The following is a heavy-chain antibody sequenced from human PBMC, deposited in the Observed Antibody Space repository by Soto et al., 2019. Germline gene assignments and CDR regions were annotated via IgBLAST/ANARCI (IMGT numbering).Heavy chain of an antibody. CDR1: GFTVSSKY. CDR2: IQSGGPT. J-gene: IGHJ6*03. Sequence: EVHLVESGGGLVQPGGSLRLSCAASGFTVSSKYMSWVRQAPGKGLEWVSLIQSGGPTYYADSVKGRFTISRDTSENTLHLQMDSLRAEDTAVYYCARIGTGYYYMDVWGKGTTVTVSS. D-gene: IGHD1-1*01. V-gene: IGHV3-66*01. CDR3: ARIGTGYYYMDV.